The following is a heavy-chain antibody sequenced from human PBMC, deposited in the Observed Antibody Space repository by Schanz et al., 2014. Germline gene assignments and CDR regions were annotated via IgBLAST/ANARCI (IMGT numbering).Heavy chain of an antibody. V-gene: IGHV1-18*01. CDR3: AKAEDDILTDSYSRLDP. CDR2: ISVYTGNT. CDR1: GYTFTTYA. J-gene: IGHJ5*02. Sequence: QVQLVQSGAEVKKPGASVRVSCKASGYTFTTYAMSWVRQAPGQGLEWVGWISVYTGNTKYGQKVQGRVTMTADTSTNTAYMELRSLRSDDTAVYCCAKAEDDILTDSYSRLDPWGQGTLVTVSS. D-gene: IGHD3-9*01.